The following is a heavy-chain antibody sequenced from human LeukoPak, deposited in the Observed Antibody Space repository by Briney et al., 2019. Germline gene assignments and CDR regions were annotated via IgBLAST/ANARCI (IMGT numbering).Heavy chain of an antibody. V-gene: IGHV5-51*01. CDR2: IYPGDSDT. D-gene: IGHD3-22*01. J-gene: IGHJ3*02. Sequence: GESLKISCKGSGYSFTSYWIAWVRQMPGKGLEWMEIIYPGDSDTRYSPSFQGQVTISADKSISTAYLQWSSLEASDSAMYYCARPNSSGSYDTFHMWGQGTMVTVSS. CDR3: ARPNSSGSYDTFHM. CDR1: GYSFTSYW.